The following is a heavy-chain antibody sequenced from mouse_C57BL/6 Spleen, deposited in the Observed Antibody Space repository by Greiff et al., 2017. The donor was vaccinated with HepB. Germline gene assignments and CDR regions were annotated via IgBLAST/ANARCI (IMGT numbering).Heavy chain of an antibody. V-gene: IGHV1-55*01. CDR2: IYPGSGST. D-gene: IGHD2-3*01. CDR1: GYTFTSYW. Sequence: QVQLQQPGAELVKPGASVKMSCKASGYTFTSYWITWVKQRPGQGLEWIGDIYPGSGSTNYNEKFKSKATLTVDTSSSTAYMQLSSLTSEDSAVYYCAREDDDGYYQYYFDYWGQGTTLTVSS. CDR3: AREDDDGYYQYYFDY. J-gene: IGHJ2*01.